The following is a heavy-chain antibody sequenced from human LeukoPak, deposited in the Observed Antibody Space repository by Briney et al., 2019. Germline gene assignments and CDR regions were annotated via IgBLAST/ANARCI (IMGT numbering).Heavy chain of an antibody. Sequence: PGGSLRLSCAASGFTFSSYAMSWVRQAPGKGQEWVSTISGGGRSTYYADSVKGRFTISRDNSKNTLYLQMNSLRAEDTAVYYCAKTSRNCSRTSCYGGYFDYWGQGTLVTVSS. J-gene: IGHJ4*02. CDR2: ISGGGRST. V-gene: IGHV3-23*01. CDR1: GFTFSSYA. D-gene: IGHD2-2*01. CDR3: AKTSRNCSRTSCYGGYFDY.